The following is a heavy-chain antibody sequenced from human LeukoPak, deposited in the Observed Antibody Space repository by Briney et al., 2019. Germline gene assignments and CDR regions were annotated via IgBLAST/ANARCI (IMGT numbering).Heavy chain of an antibody. CDR3: ARDTLFPGFIVPGAIKGAGFDI. D-gene: IGHD2-2*01. CDR2: ISAYNGNT. V-gene: IGHV1-18*01. J-gene: IGHJ3*02. CDR1: GYTFTSYG. Sequence: ASVKVSCKAFGYTFTSYGISWVRQAPGQGLEWMGWISAYNGNTNYAQKLQGRVNITTDTSTSTAYMELRSLRSEDTAVCSCARDTLFPGFIVPGAIKGAGFDIWGQGAMVTVSS.